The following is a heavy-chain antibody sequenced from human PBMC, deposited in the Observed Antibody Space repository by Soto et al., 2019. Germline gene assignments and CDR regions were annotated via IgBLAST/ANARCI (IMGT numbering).Heavy chain of an antibody. Sequence: GESLKISCKGSGYSFTNYWIGWVRQMPGKGLEWMGIIYADDSDTRYSPSFQGQVTISADKSITTAYLQWSSLKASDTAIYFCARVYDSDGYYSFFDYWGQGTLVTVSS. J-gene: IGHJ4*02. CDR1: GYSFTNYW. V-gene: IGHV5-51*01. CDR3: ARVYDSDGYYSFFDY. D-gene: IGHD3-22*01. CDR2: IYADDSDT.